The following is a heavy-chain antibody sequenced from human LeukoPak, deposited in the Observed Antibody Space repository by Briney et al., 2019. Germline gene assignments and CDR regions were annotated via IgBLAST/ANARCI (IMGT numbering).Heavy chain of an antibody. CDR3: ARDGVAELMSALDY. CDR2: ILYDGSNK. Sequence: PGGSLRLSCAASGFTFSSCAMHWVRQAPGKGLEWVAVILYDGSNKYYADSVKGRFTISRDNSKNTLYLQMNSLRAEDTAVYYCARDGVAELMSALDYWGQGILVTVSS. CDR1: GFTFSSCA. V-gene: IGHV3-30*04. D-gene: IGHD1-26*01. J-gene: IGHJ4*02.